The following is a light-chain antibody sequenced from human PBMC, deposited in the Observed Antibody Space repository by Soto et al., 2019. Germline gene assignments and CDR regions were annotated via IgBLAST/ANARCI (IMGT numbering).Light chain of an antibody. CDR3: QQVSGYPLN. CDR1: QGINSH. CDR2: AAS. V-gene: IGKV1-9*01. Sequence: DIHFTPFPFFLAASLGARVTIPCRASQGINSHLAWYQQGPGKAPKLLIYAASTLQSGVLSRFSGSASGTEFTLTISSLQPEDFATYYCQQVSGYPLNFGGGTKVDI. J-gene: IGKJ4*01.